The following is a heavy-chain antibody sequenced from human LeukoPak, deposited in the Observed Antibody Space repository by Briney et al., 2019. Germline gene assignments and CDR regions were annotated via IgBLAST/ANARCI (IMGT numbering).Heavy chain of an antibody. V-gene: IGHV7-4-1*02. D-gene: IGHD5-24*01. CDR2: INTNTGNP. CDR3: ATDEMADSSIGVY. Sequence: ASVKVSCKASGYAFTSYAMNWVRQAPGQGLGWMGWINTNTGNPTYAQGFTGRFVFSLDTSVSTAYLQISSLKAEDTAVYYCATDEMADSSIGVYWGQGTLVTVSS. J-gene: IGHJ4*02. CDR1: GYAFTSYA.